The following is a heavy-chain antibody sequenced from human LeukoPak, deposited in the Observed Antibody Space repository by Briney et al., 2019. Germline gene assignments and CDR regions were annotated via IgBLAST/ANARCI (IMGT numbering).Heavy chain of an antibody. D-gene: IGHD1-26*01. CDR2: IYSGGST. J-gene: IGHJ3*02. Sequence: GGSLRLSCAAPGFTVSSNYMTWVRQAPGKGLEWVSVIYSGGSTYYADSVKGRFTIYRDNSTNTLYLKMNSLRAEDTAVYYCARIVAGGAFDIWGKGTMVTVSS. CDR3: ARIVAGGAFDI. V-gene: IGHV3-66*01. CDR1: GFTVSSNY.